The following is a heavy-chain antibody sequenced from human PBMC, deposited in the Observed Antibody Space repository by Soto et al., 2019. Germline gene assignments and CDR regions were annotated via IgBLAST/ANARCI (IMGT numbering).Heavy chain of an antibody. CDR2: IYYSGST. V-gene: IGHV4-39*01. J-gene: IGHJ4*02. CDR1: GGSISSSRYY. Sequence: SETLSLTRPVSGGSISSSRYYWGWIRQPPGEGLEGIGSIYYSGSTYYNPSLKSRVTISVDTSKNQFSLKLSSVTAADTAVYYCARRYGDYVRLFDYWGLGTLVTVSS. D-gene: IGHD4-17*01. CDR3: ARRYGDYVRLFDY.